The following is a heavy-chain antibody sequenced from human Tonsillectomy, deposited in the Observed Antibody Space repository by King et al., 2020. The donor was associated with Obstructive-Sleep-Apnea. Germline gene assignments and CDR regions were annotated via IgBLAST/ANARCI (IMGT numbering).Heavy chain of an antibody. D-gene: IGHD5-18*01. CDR1: GDSISSSSYY. Sequence: QLQESGPGLVKPPETLSLTCTVSGDSISSSSYYWGWIRQPPGKGLEWIGSVFYSGNTYYNPSPKSRVTISVDTSKKQFSLKLSSVTAADTAVYYCARDRGYSYGSHWFDPWGQGTLVTVSS. J-gene: IGHJ5*02. CDR2: VFYSGNT. CDR3: ARDRGYSYGSHWFDP. V-gene: IGHV4-39*07.